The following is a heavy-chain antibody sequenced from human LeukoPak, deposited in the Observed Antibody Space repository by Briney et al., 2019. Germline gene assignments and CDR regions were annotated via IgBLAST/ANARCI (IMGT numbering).Heavy chain of an antibody. CDR1: GFTSSSYA. D-gene: IGHD1-26*01. Sequence: GGSLRLSCAASGFTSSSYAMSWVRQAPGKGLEWVSAISGSGGSTYHADSVKGRFTISRDNSKNTLYLQMNSLRAEDTAVYYCAKDAVLRGSYYATAGWGQGTLVTVSS. J-gene: IGHJ4*02. CDR2: ISGSGGST. CDR3: AKDAVLRGSYYATAG. V-gene: IGHV3-23*01.